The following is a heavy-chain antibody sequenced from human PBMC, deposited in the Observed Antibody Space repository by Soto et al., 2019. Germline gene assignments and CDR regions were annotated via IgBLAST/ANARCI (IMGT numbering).Heavy chain of an antibody. Sequence: QITLKESGPTLVKPTQTLTLTCTFSGFSLSTDGVGVGWVRQPPGKALEWLAIIYWDDDKRYSPSLKSRLSITKDTSKNRVVLTMTNMDPVDTATYYCAHKGFGRWINFGLWGRGTLVTVSS. CDR2: IYWDDDK. V-gene: IGHV2-5*02. D-gene: IGHD3-3*01. CDR3: AHKGFGRWINFGL. J-gene: IGHJ2*01. CDR1: GFSLSTDGVG.